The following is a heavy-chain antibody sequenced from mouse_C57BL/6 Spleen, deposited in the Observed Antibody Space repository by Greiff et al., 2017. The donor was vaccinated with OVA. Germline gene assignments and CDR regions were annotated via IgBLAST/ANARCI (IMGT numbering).Heavy chain of an antibody. Sequence: QVQLQQPGAELVRPGSSVKLSCKASGYTFTSYWMHWVKQRPIQGLEWIGNIDPSDSETHYNQKFKDKATLTVDKSSSPAYMQLSSLTSEDSSVYYCARRDDCDGFDYWGQGTTLTVSS. D-gene: IGHD2-13*01. CDR2: IDPSDSET. CDR1: GYTFTSYW. V-gene: IGHV1-52*01. CDR3: ARRDDCDGFDY. J-gene: IGHJ2*01.